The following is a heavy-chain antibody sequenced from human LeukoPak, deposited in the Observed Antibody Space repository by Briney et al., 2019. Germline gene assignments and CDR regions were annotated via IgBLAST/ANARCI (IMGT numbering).Heavy chain of an antibody. CDR2: GDHRGGT. J-gene: IGHJ5*02. CDR1: GYSITSGYY. D-gene: IGHD3-9*01. V-gene: IGHV4-38-2*01. Sequence: SETLSLTCAVSGYSITSGYYWGWIRQSPGKGLEWIGEGDHRGGTKYSPSFKSRVTISADSSKNQFSLRLTSVTAADTAVYHCAKNGQTGFSFDPWGQGTLVTVSS. CDR3: AKNGQTGFSFDP.